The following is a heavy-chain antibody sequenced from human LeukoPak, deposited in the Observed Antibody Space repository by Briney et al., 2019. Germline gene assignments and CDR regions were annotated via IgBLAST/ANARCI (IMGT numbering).Heavy chain of an antibody. CDR3: ARERRYYDFWSGYSDYYYGMDV. J-gene: IGHJ6*02. D-gene: IGHD3-3*01. V-gene: IGHV4-59*01. Sequence: SETLSLTCTVSGGSISSYYWSWIRQPPGKGLEWIGYIYYSGSTNYNPSLKSRVTIPVDTSKNQFSLKLSSVTAADTAVYYCARERRYYDFWSGYSDYYYGMDVWGQGTTVTVSS. CDR1: GGSISSYY. CDR2: IYYSGST.